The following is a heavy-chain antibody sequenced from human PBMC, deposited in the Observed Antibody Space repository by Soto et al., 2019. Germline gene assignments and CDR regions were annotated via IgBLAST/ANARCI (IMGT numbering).Heavy chain of an antibody. V-gene: IGHV2-5*02. J-gene: IGHJ4*02. CDR3: AHHSRDFYDSPLYFDY. CDR2: IYWDDNK. CDR1: GFSLSTSGVG. D-gene: IGHD3-22*01. Sequence: SGPTLVNPTQTLTLTCTFSGFSLSTSGVGVGWIRQPPGKALEWLALIYWDDNKRYSPSLKSRLTITKDTSKNQVVLTMTDMDPVDTATYYCAHHSRDFYDSPLYFDYWGQGILVTVSS.